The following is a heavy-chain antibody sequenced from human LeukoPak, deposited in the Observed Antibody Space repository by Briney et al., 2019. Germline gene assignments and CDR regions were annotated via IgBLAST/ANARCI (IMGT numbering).Heavy chain of an antibody. V-gene: IGHV1-69*04. CDR2: IIPILGIA. CDR3: ARETTEWKATIII. Sequence: SVKVSCKASGYTFTGYYMHWVRQAPGQGLEWMGRIIPILGIANYAQKFQGRVTITADKSTSTAYMELSSLRSEDTAVYYCARETTEWKATIIIWGQGTMVTVSS. J-gene: IGHJ3*02. D-gene: IGHD5-24*01. CDR1: GYTFTGYY.